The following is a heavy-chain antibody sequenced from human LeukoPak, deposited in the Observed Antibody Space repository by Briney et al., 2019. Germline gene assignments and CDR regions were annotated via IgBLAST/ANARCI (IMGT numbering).Heavy chain of an antibody. CDR2: INPNSGGT. V-gene: IGHV1-2*02. D-gene: IGHD3-16*01. J-gene: IGHJ3*02. CDR3: ARDLVWGFAREQQLSVPYI. Sequence: ASVKVSCKASGYTFTGYYMHWVRQAPGQGLEWMGWINPNSGGTNYAQKFQGRVTMTRDTSKNQFSLKLSSVTAADTAVYYCARDLVWGFAREQQLSVPYIWGQGTMVTVSS. CDR1: GYTFTGYY.